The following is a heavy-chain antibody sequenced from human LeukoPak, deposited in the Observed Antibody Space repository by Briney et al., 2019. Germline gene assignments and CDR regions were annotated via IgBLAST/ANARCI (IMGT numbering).Heavy chain of an antibody. J-gene: IGHJ6*04. D-gene: IGHD3-22*01. Sequence: PGGSLRLSCAVSGFTLSKAWMSWVRQAPGKGLEWVSYISSSGSTIYYADSVKGRFTISRDNAKNSLYLQMNSLRAEDTAVYYCAELGITMIEGVGGKGTTVTVSS. CDR3: AELGITMIEGV. V-gene: IGHV3-11*04. CDR1: GFTLSKAW. CDR2: ISSSGSTI.